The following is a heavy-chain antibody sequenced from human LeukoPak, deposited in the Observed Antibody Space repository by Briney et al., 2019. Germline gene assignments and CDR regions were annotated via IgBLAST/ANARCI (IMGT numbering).Heavy chain of an antibody. Sequence: PGGSLRLSCAASGFTFSSYWMHWVRKAPGKGLVWVSRINSDGSNTTYADSVKGRFTISRDNAKNTLYLQMNSLRAEDTAVYYCAREDHYYDFWSGYFPVFDYWGQGTLVTVSS. V-gene: IGHV3-74*01. J-gene: IGHJ4*02. CDR3: AREDHYYDFWSGYFPVFDY. D-gene: IGHD3-3*01. CDR1: GFTFSSYW. CDR2: INSDGSNT.